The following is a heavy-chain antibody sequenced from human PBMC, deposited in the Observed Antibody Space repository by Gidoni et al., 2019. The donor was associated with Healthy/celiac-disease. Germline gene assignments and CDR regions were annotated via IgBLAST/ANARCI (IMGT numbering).Heavy chain of an antibody. CDR3: AKDTAATVSYGSYFDY. V-gene: IGHV3-23*01. J-gene: IGHJ4*02. CDR2: ISGSGGST. Sequence: EVQLLESGGGLVQPGGSLCLSCAASGFTFISNAMRWVRHAPGKGLGWVSAISGSGGSTYDADSVKGRFTISSDNSKNTLYLQMNSLRAENTAVYYCAKDTAATVSYGSYFDYWGQGTLVTVSS. CDR1: GFTFISNA. D-gene: IGHD4-17*01.